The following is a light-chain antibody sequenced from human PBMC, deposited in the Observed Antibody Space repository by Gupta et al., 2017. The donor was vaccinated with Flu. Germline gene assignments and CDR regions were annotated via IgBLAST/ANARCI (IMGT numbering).Light chain of an antibody. CDR2: WAS. CDR1: QSVLYSSTNRNY. CDR3: QQFYSTPIT. Sequence: DIVMTQSADSLAVSLGERATINCKSSQSVLYSSTNRNYLAWYQQKPGQPPKLLIYWASTRESGFPDRFSGSGSGTDFTLTISSLQAEDVAVYYCQQFYSTPITFGQGTRLEIK. J-gene: IGKJ5*01. V-gene: IGKV4-1*01.